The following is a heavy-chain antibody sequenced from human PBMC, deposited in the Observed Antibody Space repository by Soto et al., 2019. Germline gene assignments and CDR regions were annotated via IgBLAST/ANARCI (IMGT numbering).Heavy chain of an antibody. D-gene: IGHD3-22*01. CDR1: GFTFSSYA. CDR3: AKGLVHYYDSSGYYYGPFDY. Sequence: GGSLRLSCAASGFTFSSYAMSWVRQAPGKGLEWVSAISGSGGSTYYADSVKGRFTISRDNSKNTLYLQMNSLRAEDTAVYYCAKGLVHYYDSSGYYYGPFDYWGQGTLVTVSS. V-gene: IGHV3-23*01. J-gene: IGHJ4*02. CDR2: ISGSGGST.